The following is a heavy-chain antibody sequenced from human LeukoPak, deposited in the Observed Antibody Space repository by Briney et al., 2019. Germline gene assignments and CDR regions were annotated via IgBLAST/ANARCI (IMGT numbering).Heavy chain of an antibody. J-gene: IGHJ4*02. CDR1: GYTFTSYY. CDR2: INPSGGTT. Sequence: ASVKVSCKASGYTFTSYYMHWVRQAPGQGLEWMGIINPSGGTTSYAQKFQGRVTMTRDTSTSTVYMELSSLRSEDTAVYYCARGATSYSSSWYPFDYWGQGTLVTVSS. D-gene: IGHD6-13*01. V-gene: IGHV1-46*01. CDR3: ARGATSYSSSWYPFDY.